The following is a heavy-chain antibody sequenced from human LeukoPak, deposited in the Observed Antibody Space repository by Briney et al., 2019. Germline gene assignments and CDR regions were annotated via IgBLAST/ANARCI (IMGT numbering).Heavy chain of an antibody. Sequence: GGSLRLSCAASGFTFSSYAMSWVRQAPGEGLEWVSTISGSGGTTYYADSVKGRFTISRDSSKNTLYLQMNSLRAEDTAVYYCAKDDRLSSGYGSSDYWGQGTLVTVSS. CDR1: GFTFSSYA. D-gene: IGHD3-10*01. CDR2: ISGSGGTT. J-gene: IGHJ4*02. CDR3: AKDDRLSSGYGSSDY. V-gene: IGHV3-23*01.